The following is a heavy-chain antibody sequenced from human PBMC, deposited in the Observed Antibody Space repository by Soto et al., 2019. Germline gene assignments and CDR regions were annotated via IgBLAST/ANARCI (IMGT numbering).Heavy chain of an antibody. J-gene: IGHJ6*02. V-gene: IGHV3-33*01. CDR3: ARDLVAAARYYYYGMDV. D-gene: IGHD6-13*01. Sequence: GGSLRLSCAASGFTFSSYGMHWVRQAPGKGLEWVAVIWYDGSNKYYADSVKGRFTISRDNSKNTLYLQMNSLRAEDTAVYYCARDLVAAARYYYYGMDVWGQGTTVTVSS. CDR2: IWYDGSNK. CDR1: GFTFSSYG.